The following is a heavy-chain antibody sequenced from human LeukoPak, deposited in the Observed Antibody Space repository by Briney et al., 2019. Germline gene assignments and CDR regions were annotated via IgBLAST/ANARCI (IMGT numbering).Heavy chain of an antibody. Sequence: GASVKVSCKASGGTFSSYAISWVRQAPGQGLEWMGRIIPILGIANYAQKFQGRVTITADKSTSTAYMELSSLRSEDTAVYYCASTVLSELDRYYFDYWGQGTLVTVSS. CDR3: ASTVLSELDRYYFDY. D-gene: IGHD4-17*01. CDR2: IIPILGIA. J-gene: IGHJ4*02. CDR1: GGTFSSYA. V-gene: IGHV1-69*04.